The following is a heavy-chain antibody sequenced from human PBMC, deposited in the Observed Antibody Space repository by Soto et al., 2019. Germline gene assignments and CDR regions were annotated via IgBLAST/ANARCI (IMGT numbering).Heavy chain of an antibody. J-gene: IGHJ5*02. CDR2: ISYDGSNK. V-gene: IGHV3-30*18. CDR1: GFTFSSYG. D-gene: IGHD2-21*01. CDR3: AKDEGDENGFDP. Sequence: RLSCAASGFTFSSYGMHWVRQAPGKGLEWVAVISYDGSNKYYADSVKGRFTISRDNSKNTLYLQMNSLRAEDTAVYYCAKDEGDENGFDPWGQGTLVTVSS.